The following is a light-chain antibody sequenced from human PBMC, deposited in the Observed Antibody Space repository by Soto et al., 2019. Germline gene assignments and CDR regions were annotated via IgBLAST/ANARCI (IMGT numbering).Light chain of an antibody. Sequence: EIVLTQSPGTLSLSPGERATLSCRASQRVGSSYLAWYQQKPGQAPRLLIYGASSRATGIPDRFSGSGSGTDFTLTISRLEPEDFALYYCQQYVSSPRTFGQGTKVEIK. J-gene: IGKJ1*01. V-gene: IGKV3-20*01. CDR3: QQYVSSPRT. CDR2: GAS. CDR1: QRVGSSY.